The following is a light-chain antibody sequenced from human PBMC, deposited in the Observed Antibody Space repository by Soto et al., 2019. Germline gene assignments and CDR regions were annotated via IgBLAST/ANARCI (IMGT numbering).Light chain of an antibody. CDR2: VAS. Sequence: IVMTQCPATLSLSTGERATLSCRASQSVSSNLAWYQQKPGQAPRLLIYVASNRATGISDRFSGSGSGTDFTLTISRLEPEDFAVYYCQQYGSSPITFGQGTRLEIK. J-gene: IGKJ5*01. CDR1: QSVSSN. V-gene: IGKV3-20*01. CDR3: QQYGSSPIT.